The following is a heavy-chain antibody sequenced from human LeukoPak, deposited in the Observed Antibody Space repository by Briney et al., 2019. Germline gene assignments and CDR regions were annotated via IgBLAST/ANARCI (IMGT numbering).Heavy chain of an antibody. J-gene: IGHJ4*02. CDR3: ARGRGWYKLNYYFDY. CDR2: INHSGST. D-gene: IGHD6-19*01. V-gene: IGHV4-34*01. Sequence: SGTLSLTCAVYGGSFSGYYWSWIRQPPGKGLEWIGEINHSGSTNYNPSLKSRVTISVDTSKNQFSLKLSSVTAADTAVYYCARGRGWYKLNYYFDYWGQGTLVTVSS. CDR1: GGSFSGYY.